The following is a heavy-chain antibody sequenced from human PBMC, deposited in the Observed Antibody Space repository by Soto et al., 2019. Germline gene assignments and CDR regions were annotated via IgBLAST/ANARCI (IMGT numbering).Heavy chain of an antibody. J-gene: IGHJ4*02. CDR1: GGTFSSYA. CDR3: ARVNSNVYYFHSIRFKS. Sequence: SVKVSCKASGGTFSSYAISWVRQAPGQGLEWMGGIIPIFGTANYAQKFQGRVTITADESTSTAYMELSSLRSEDTAVYYCARVNSNVYYFHSIRFKSWGQGTLVTVPS. V-gene: IGHV1-69*13. CDR2: IIPIFGTA. D-gene: IGHD3-22*01.